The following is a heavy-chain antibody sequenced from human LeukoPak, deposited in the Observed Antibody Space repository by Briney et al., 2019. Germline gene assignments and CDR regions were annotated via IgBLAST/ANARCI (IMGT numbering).Heavy chain of an antibody. Sequence: GGSLRLSCAASGFTVSSNYMSWVRQAPGKGLEWVSVIYSGGSTYYADSVKGRFTISRDNSKNTLYLQMNSLRAEDTAVYYCASTAMGDYFVYWGQGTLVTVSS. CDR1: GFTVSSNY. D-gene: IGHD5-18*01. CDR2: IYSGGST. J-gene: IGHJ4*02. CDR3: ASTAMGDYFVY. V-gene: IGHV3-66*01.